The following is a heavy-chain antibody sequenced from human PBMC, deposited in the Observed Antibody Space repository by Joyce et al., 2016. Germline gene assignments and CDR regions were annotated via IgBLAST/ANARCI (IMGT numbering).Heavy chain of an antibody. CDR1: GASISDNGYF. CDR3: ARLWIMGLRMLFDS. Sequence: QVRLQESGAGVVKPPETLSLTCTVSGASISDNGYFWVWVRQPPGKGLEWFERINYKWTTFYNSSCNSRATIFVDTSKSLFSLNVISVTGADTAVYYCARLWIMGLRMLFDSWGHGILVTVSS. D-gene: IGHD2-2*03. CDR2: INYKWTT. J-gene: IGHJ5*01. V-gene: IGHV4-39*01.